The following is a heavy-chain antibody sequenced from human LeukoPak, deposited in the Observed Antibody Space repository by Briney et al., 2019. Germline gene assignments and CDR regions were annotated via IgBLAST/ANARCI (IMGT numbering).Heavy chain of an antibody. CDR1: GFSFSDYY. Sequence: GGSLRLSCAASGFSFSDYYMSWIRQAPGEGLEWVSCISSSGTTIYYADSVKGRFTISRDNAKNSLFLQMNSPRVEDTAVYYCARSSMMVVKAFDIWGQGTMVTVSS. J-gene: IGHJ3*02. CDR2: ISSSGTTI. CDR3: ARSSMMVVKAFDI. D-gene: IGHD3-22*01. V-gene: IGHV3-11*01.